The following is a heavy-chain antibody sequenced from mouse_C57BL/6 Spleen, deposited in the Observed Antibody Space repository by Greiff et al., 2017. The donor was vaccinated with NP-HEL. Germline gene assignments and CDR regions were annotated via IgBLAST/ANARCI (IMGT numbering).Heavy chain of an antibody. CDR3: TTRYDGYASWFAY. D-gene: IGHD2-3*01. Sequence: EVQLQQSGAELVRPGASVKLSCTASGFNIKAYYMHWVKQRPEQGLEWIGRIDPEDGDTEYAPKFQGKATMTADTSSNTAYLQLSSLTSEDTAVHYCTTRYDGYASWFAYSGQGTLVTVPA. CDR2: IDPEDGDT. CDR1: GFNIKAYY. J-gene: IGHJ3*01. V-gene: IGHV14-1*01.